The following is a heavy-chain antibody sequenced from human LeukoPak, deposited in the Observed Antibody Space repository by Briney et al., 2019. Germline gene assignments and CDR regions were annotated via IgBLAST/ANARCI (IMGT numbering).Heavy chain of an antibody. CDR3: ARGKRRSMIVMVTTGIFDY. CDR2: IYYSGST. J-gene: IGHJ4*02. V-gene: IGHV4-31*03. CDR1: GGSISSGGYY. Sequence: SQTLSLTCTVSGGSISSGGYYWSWIRQHPGKGLEWIGYIYYSGSTYYNPSLKSRVTISVDTSKNQFSLKLSSVTAADTAVYYCARGKRRSMIVMVTTGIFDYWGQGTLVTVSS. D-gene: IGHD3-22*01.